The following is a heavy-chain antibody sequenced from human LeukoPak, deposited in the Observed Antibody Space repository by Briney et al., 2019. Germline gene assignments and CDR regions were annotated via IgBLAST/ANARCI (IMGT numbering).Heavy chain of an antibody. CDR3: ARDRPADCSGGSCFTRVDAFDI. CDR2: ISSSGSTI. V-gene: IGHV3-48*03. CDR1: GFTFSSYE. D-gene: IGHD2-15*01. Sequence: GGSLGLSCAASGFTFSSYEMNWVRQAPGKGLEWVSYISSSGSTIYYADSVKGRFTISRDNAKNSLYLQMNSLRAEDTAVYYCARDRPADCSGGSCFTRVDAFDIWGQGTMVTVSS. J-gene: IGHJ3*02.